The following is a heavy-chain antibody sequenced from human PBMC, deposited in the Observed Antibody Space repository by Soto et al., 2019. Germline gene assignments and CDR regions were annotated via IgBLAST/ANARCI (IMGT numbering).Heavy chain of an antibody. J-gene: IGHJ6*02. D-gene: IGHD3-3*01. CDR1: GFTFSSYS. Sequence: EVQLVESGGGLVQPGGSLRLSCAASGFTFSSYSMNWVRQAPGKGLEWVSYISSSSSTIYYADSVKGRFTISRDNAKNSLYLQMNSLRDEDTAVYYCARERGPRGVWSGYYIVHYYYGMDVWGQGTTVTVSS. V-gene: IGHV3-48*02. CDR3: ARERGPRGVWSGYYIVHYYYGMDV. CDR2: ISSSSSTI.